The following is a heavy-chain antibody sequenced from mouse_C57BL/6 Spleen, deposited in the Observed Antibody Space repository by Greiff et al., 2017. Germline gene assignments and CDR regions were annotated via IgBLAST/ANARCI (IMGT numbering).Heavy chain of an antibody. Sequence: VHLVESGPGLVKPSQSLSITCTVSGFSLTSYGVHWVRQSPGKGLEWLGEIWSGGSTDYNAAFISRLSISKNNSKSQSFFKMNSLQADDTAIYYCARDYYGSCVLDYWGQGTTVTVSS. CDR2: IWSGGST. V-gene: IGHV2-2*01. J-gene: IGHJ2*01. D-gene: IGHD1-1*01. CDR3: ARDYYGSCVLDY. CDR1: GFSLTSYG.